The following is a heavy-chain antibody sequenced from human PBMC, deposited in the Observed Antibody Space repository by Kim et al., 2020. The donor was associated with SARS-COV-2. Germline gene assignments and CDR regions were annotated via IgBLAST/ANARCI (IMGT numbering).Heavy chain of an antibody. CDR3: TTAFSENYVN. J-gene: IGHJ4*02. CDR1: GFTFSSIW. Sequence: GGSLRLSCAASGFTFSSIWMHWVRQAPGKGLVWVSAINSDGSKTTYADSVRGRFTISRDNAKNTLYLPMNSLRAEDTAMYYCTTAFSENYVNWGQGLPVTVSS. V-gene: IGHV3-74*01. CDR2: INSDGSKT. D-gene: IGHD1-7*01.